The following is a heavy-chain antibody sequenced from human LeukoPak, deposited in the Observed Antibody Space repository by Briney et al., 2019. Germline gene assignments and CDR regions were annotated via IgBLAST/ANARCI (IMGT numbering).Heavy chain of an antibody. CDR2: ISSSGSTI. CDR1: GFTFSSYE. J-gene: IGHJ4*02. V-gene: IGHV3-48*03. D-gene: IGHD3-16*01. CDR3: ARGDYVFVDY. Sequence: PGGSLRLSCAASGFTFSSYEMNWVRQAPGKGGEWVSYISSSGSTIYYADSVKGRFTISRDNAKNSLYLQMNSLRAEDTAVYYCARGDYVFVDYWGQGTLVTVSS.